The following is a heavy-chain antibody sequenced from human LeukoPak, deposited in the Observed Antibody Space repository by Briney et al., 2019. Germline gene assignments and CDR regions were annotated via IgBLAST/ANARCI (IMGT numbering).Heavy chain of an antibody. V-gene: IGHV1-18*01. CDR1: GYTFTSYG. CDR2: ISAYNGNT. Sequence: ASVKVSCKASGYTFTSYGISWVRQAPGQGLEWMGWISAYNGNTNYAQKLQGRVTMTTDTSTSTAYMELSSLRSEDTAVYYCARVRRSTNYYGMDVWGQGTTVTVSS. CDR3: ARVRRSTNYYGMDV. J-gene: IGHJ6*02.